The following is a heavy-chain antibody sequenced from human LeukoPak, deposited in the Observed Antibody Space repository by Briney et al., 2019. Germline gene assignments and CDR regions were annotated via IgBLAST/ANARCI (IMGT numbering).Heavy chain of an antibody. Sequence: PGGSLRLSCAASGFTFSTYSMNWVRQAPGKGLEWVSYISSSSGSIYYADSVKGRFTISRDNAKNSLYLQMNSLRAEDTAVYYCTPSLVGATAGPWGQGTLVTVSS. D-gene: IGHD1-26*01. V-gene: IGHV3-48*04. CDR3: TPSLVGATAGP. J-gene: IGHJ5*02. CDR2: ISSSSGSI. CDR1: GFTFSTYS.